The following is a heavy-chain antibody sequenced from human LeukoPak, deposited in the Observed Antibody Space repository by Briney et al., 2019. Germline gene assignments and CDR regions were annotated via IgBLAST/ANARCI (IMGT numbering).Heavy chain of an antibody. CDR3: ARRATMVRGVMGWFDP. CDR2: IIPIFGTA. Sequence: GASVKVSCKASGGTFSSYAISWVRQAPGQGLEWMGGIIPIFGTANYAQKFQGRVTITTDESTSTAYMELSSLRSEDTAVYYCARRATMVRGVMGWFDPWGQGTLVTVSS. CDR1: GGTFSSYA. J-gene: IGHJ5*02. D-gene: IGHD3-10*01. V-gene: IGHV1-69*05.